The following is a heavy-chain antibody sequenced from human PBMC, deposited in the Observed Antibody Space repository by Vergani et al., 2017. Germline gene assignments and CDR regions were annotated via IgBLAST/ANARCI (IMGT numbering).Heavy chain of an antibody. D-gene: IGHD1-14*01. CDR2: TWYDGSNK. J-gene: IGHJ5*02. CDR1: GCTFNQYG. V-gene: IGHV3-33*01. Sequence: QVQLVESGGGVVQPGRSLRLSCAASGCTFNQYGMHWVRQAPGKGLEWVAVTWYDGSNKQYADSVKGRFTISRDNSKSTMYLQMNSLRDEDTGVYYCARNLRLLYNRFDPWGQGTLVTVSS. CDR3: ARNLRLLYNRFDP.